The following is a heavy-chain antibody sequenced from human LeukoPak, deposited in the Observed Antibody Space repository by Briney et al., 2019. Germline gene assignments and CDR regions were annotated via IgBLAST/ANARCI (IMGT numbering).Heavy chain of an antibody. CDR1: GHTLNELS. V-gene: IGHV1-24*01. D-gene: IGHD3-10*01. J-gene: IGHJ3*02. CDR2: FDPEDDEI. CDR3: ALLMVRNIVDI. Sequence: ASVEVSCKVSGHTLNELSLHWVRQAPGKGLEWMGGFDPEDDEIIYAQRFQGRVTMTEDTSTDTAYMELSSLRSEDTAVYYCALLMVRNIVDIWGQGTMVTVAS.